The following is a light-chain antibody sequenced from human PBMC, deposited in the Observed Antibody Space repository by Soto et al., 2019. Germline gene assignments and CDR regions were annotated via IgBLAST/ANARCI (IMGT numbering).Light chain of an antibody. Sequence: EIAVTQSPDTLSLSPGERATLSCRASQSLSGSQLAWYQQKPGQAPRLLVYGASTRATGFPDRFSGSGSGTDFTLTISGLEPEDFAVYYCLKYYNSPTFGQGTKVEIK. CDR3: LKYYNSPT. J-gene: IGKJ1*01. CDR2: GAS. CDR1: QSLSGSQ. V-gene: IGKV3-20*01.